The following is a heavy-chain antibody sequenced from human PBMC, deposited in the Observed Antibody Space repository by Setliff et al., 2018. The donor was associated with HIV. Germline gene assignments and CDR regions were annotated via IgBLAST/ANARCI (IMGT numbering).Heavy chain of an antibody. V-gene: IGHV1-2*02. Sequence: ASVKVSCKASGYIFTDYYIHWVRQAPGQGLEWMGWINPNGGYTNYAQKFLGRVTMTQDTSFTTAYLELSRLGSDDTGVYYCAADNYNCNSFDSWGQGSLVTVSS. CDR1: GYIFTDYY. J-gene: IGHJ4*02. D-gene: IGHD3-3*01. CDR3: AADNYNCNSFDS. CDR2: INPNGGYT.